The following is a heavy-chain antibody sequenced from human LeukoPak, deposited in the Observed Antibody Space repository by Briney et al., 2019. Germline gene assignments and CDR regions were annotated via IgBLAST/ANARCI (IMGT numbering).Heavy chain of an antibody. CDR1: GFSFSSYS. J-gene: IGHJ4*02. Sequence: GGSLRLSCAASGFSFSSYSMNWVRQAPGKGLEWISCISHSGSAEHYTDSVKGRFTISRDNAKNALYLQMNSLRAEDTAVYFCARDYVFAFDYWSQGTLVTVSS. CDR2: ISHSGSAE. V-gene: IGHV3-48*01. CDR3: ARDYVFAFDY. D-gene: IGHD3-10*02.